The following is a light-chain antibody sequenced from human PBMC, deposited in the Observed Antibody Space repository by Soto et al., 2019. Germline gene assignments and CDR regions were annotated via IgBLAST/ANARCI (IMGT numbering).Light chain of an antibody. CDR2: DAS. CDR3: QQSYTTVYS. CDR1: QTIGAN. Sequence: DIQITHSPSSLSASVGDRFTITRRASQTIGANLNWYRQKPGKAPTLLIYDASTLQSGVPSRFSGLGSGTDFALTITSPQPDDSATYYCQQSYTTVYSFGQGTKVDIK. J-gene: IGKJ2*01. V-gene: IGKV1-39*01.